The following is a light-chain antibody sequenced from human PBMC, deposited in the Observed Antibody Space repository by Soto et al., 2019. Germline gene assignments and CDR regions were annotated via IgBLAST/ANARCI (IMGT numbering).Light chain of an antibody. J-gene: IGKJ4*01. Sequence: EIVMTQSPAILSVSPGERATLSCRASQSVSSNLAWYQQKPGQAPRLLIYGASSRATGIPARFSGSGSGTEFTLTISSLQSEDFAVYYCQERSRWPRATFGGGTRVEVK. CDR3: QERSRWPRAT. V-gene: IGKV3-15*01. CDR1: QSVSSN. CDR2: GAS.